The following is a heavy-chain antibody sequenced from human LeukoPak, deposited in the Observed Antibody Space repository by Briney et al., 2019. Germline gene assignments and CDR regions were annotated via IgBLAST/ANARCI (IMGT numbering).Heavy chain of an antibody. CDR3: ARGARVYAIGEFDY. CDR2: IYYSGST. D-gene: IGHD2-8*01. Sequence: SETLSLTCTVSGGSISSYYWSWIRQPPGKGLEWIGYIYYSGSTNYNPSLKGRVTISVDTSKNQFSLKLSSVTAADTAVYYCARGARVYAIGEFDYWGQGTLVTVSS. CDR1: GGSISSYY. J-gene: IGHJ4*02. V-gene: IGHV4-59*08.